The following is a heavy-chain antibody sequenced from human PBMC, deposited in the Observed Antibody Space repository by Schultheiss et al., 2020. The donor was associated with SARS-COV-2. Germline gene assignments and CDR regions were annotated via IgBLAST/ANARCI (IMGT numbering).Heavy chain of an antibody. CDR1: GGSFSGYY. CDR2: INHSGST. Sequence: SETLSLTFAVYGGSFSGYYWSWIRQPPGKGLEWIGEINHSGSTNYNPSLKSRVTISVDTSKNQFSLKLSSVTAADTAVYYCARVTGDTQPTYYYYYYMDVWGKGTTVTVSS. D-gene: IGHD2-21*02. J-gene: IGHJ6*03. CDR3: ARVTGDTQPTYYYYYYMDV. V-gene: IGHV4-34*01.